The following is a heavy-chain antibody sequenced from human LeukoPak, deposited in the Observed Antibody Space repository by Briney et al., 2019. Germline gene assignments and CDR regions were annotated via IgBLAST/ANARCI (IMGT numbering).Heavy chain of an antibody. J-gene: IGHJ4*02. CDR3: ARAPLFDY. Sequence: SETLSLTCTVSGGSIRSYYWSWIRQPPGKGLEWIGYINYSGSTKYNPSLKSRLTISLDPSKNQFSLKLSSVTAADTAVYYCARAPLFDYWGQGTLVTVSS. CDR1: GGSIRSYY. CDR2: INYSGST. V-gene: IGHV4-59*12.